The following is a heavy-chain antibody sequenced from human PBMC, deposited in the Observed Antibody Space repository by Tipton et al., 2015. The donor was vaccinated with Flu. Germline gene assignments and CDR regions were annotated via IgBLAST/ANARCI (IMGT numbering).Heavy chain of an antibody. CDR2: INHSGST. J-gene: IGHJ5*02. CDR1: GGSFSGYY. D-gene: IGHD2-21*01. Sequence: LRLSCAVYGGSFSGYYWSWIRQPPGKGLEWIGEINHSGSTNYNPSLKSRVTISVDTSKNQFSLKLSSVTAADTAVYYCARGPLLVLWRNWFDPWGQGTLVTVSS. V-gene: IGHV4-34*01. CDR3: ARGPLLVLWRNWFDP.